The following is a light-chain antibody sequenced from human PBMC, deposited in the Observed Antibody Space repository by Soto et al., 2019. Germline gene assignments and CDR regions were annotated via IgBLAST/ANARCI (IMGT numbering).Light chain of an antibody. J-gene: IGLJ3*02. CDR3: SSHTSSSTPWV. CDR2: EVT. Sequence: QSALTLPASVSGSPGQSITISCTGTSSDVGGYNYVSWYQHHPGKAPKLMIYEVTNRPSGVSNRFSGSKSGNTASLTISGLQAEDEADYYCSSHTSSSTPWVFGGGTKLTVL. CDR1: SSDVGGYNY. V-gene: IGLV2-14*01.